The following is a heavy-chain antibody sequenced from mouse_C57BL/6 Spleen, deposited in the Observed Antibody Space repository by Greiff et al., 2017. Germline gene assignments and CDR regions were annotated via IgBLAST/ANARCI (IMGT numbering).Heavy chain of an antibody. CDR3: ARDTYYYGSSYWYFDV. J-gene: IGHJ1*03. CDR1: GFTFSDFY. V-gene: IGHV7-1*01. D-gene: IGHD1-1*01. CDR2: SRNKANDYTT. Sequence: EVHLVESGGRFFPSLLSLILSFSTSGFTFSDFYMEWVRQAPGKGLEWIAASRNKANDYTTEYSASVKGRFIVSRDTSQSILYLQMNALRAEDTAIYYCARDTYYYGSSYWYFDVWGTGTTVTVSS.